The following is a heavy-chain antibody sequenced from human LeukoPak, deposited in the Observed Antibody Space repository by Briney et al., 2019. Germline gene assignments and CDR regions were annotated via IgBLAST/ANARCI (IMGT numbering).Heavy chain of an antibody. J-gene: IGHJ6*02. D-gene: IGHD6-13*01. V-gene: IGHV4-59*11. CDR1: GGSINRHY. Sequence: SETLSLTCTVTGGSINRHYWSWVRQPPGKGLEWIGYIYYSGSTFYSPGLKSRVTISVDTSENQFSLKMSSVTAADTAMYYCARGYSSSWYGYYYGMDVWGQGTTVTVSS. CDR3: ARGYSSSWYGYYYGMDV. CDR2: IYYSGST.